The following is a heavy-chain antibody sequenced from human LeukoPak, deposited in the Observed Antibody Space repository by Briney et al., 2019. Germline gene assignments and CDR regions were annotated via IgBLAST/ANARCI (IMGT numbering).Heavy chain of an antibody. D-gene: IGHD4-17*01. Sequence: SETLSLTCTVSGGSISSGGYYWSWIRQHPGKGLEWIGYIYYSGSTYYNPSLKSRVTISVDTSKNQFSLKLSSVTAADTAVYYCARVDYGDYRFDYWGQGTLVTVSS. CDR3: ARVDYGDYRFDY. J-gene: IGHJ4*02. V-gene: IGHV4-31*03. CDR1: GGSISSGGYY. CDR2: IYYSGST.